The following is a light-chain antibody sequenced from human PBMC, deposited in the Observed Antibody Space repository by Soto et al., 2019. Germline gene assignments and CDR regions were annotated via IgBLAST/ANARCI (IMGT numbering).Light chain of an antibody. CDR2: GAS. CDR1: QGISHW. CDR3: QQYNDYSAWT. Sequence: DIQMTKSPSSVSASVGDKVTITCLASQGISHWVAWYQQKPGKAPNLLIYGASSLQSGVPSRFSGTESGTEFTLTISSLRPDDFATYYCQQYNDYSAWTFGQGTKVDIK. J-gene: IGKJ1*01. V-gene: IGKV1-5*01.